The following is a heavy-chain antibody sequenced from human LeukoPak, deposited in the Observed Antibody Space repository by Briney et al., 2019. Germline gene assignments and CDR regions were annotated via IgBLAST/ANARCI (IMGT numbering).Heavy chain of an antibody. CDR2: ISVSGNT. CDR3: AKAPVTTCSGAYCYPFDY. J-gene: IGHJ4*02. V-gene: IGHV3-23*01. CDR1: GFTLSSYA. Sequence: GGSLRLSCAASGFTLSSYAMSWVRQGPGKGLEWVSAISVSGNTYHADSVKGRFTISRDSSKNTLYLQMNSLRAEDAAVYYCAKAPVTTCSGAYCYPFDYWGQGTLVTVSS. D-gene: IGHD2-15*01.